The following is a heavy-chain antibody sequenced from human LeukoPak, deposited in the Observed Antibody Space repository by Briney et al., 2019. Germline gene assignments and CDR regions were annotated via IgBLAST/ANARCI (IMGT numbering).Heavy chain of an antibody. CDR2: INPSGGST. V-gene: IGHV1-46*01. CDR1: GYTFTGYY. D-gene: IGHD2-8*01. Sequence: ASVKVSCKASGYTFTGYYMHWVRQAPGQGLEWMGIINPSGGSTSYAQKFQGRVTMTRDMSTSTVYMELSSPRSEDTAVYYCARDRGYCTNGVCYTWFDPWGQGTLVTVSS. CDR3: ARDRGYCTNGVCYTWFDP. J-gene: IGHJ5*02.